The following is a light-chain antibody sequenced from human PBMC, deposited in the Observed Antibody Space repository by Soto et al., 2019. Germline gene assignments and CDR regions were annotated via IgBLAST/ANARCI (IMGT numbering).Light chain of an antibody. CDR3: QQYSSLPHT. J-gene: IGKJ2*01. V-gene: IGKV3-20*01. CDR1: QSGSNSY. Sequence: ESVLTQSPGTLSLSPGERATLSCRASQSGSNSYFAWYQQKPGQAPRLLIYGISSRATGIPDRFSGSGSGTDFTLTISRLEPEDFVVYYCQQYSSLPHTFGQGNKLEVK. CDR2: GIS.